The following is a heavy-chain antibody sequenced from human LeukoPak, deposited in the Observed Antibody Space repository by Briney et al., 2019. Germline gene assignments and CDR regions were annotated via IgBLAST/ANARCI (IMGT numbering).Heavy chain of an antibody. V-gene: IGHV4-34*01. D-gene: IGHD3-22*01. Sequence: PSETLSLTCAVYGGSFSGYWWSWIRQPPGKGLEWIGEINHSGSTNYNPSLKSRVTISVDMAKNQFSLKLSSVTAADTAVYYCASRKYYYDSDGYPFDYWGQGTLVTVSS. J-gene: IGHJ4*02. CDR3: ASRKYYYDSDGYPFDY. CDR1: GGSFSGYW. CDR2: INHSGST.